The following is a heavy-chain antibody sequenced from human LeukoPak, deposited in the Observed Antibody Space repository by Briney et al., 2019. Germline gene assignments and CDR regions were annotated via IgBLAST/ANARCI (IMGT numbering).Heavy chain of an antibody. CDR3: AKFHSNYVAYWYFDL. Sequence: PGGSLRLSCAASGFTFSNYAMSWVRQAPGKGLEWVSDISGSGGSTYYADSVKGRFTISRDNSKNTLYLQMNSLRAEDTAVYYCAKFHSNYVAYWYFDLWGRGTLVTVSS. V-gene: IGHV3-23*01. D-gene: IGHD4-11*01. CDR2: ISGSGGST. J-gene: IGHJ2*01. CDR1: GFTFSNYA.